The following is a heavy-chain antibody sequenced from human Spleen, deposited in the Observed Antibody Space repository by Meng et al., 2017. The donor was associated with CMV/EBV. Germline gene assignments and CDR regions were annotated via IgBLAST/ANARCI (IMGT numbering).Heavy chain of an antibody. CDR1: GYTFTSYG. CDR2: ISAYNGNT. J-gene: IGHJ6*02. CDR3: ARESPVDCSSTSCRNYYYYYGMDV. Sequence: ASVKVSCKASGYTFTSYGISWVRQAPGQGLEWMGWISAYNGNTNYAQKLQGRVTMTTDTSTSTAYMELRSLRSDDTAVYYCARESPVDCSSTSCRNYYYYYGMDVWGQGTTVTVSS. D-gene: IGHD2-2*01. V-gene: IGHV1-18*01.